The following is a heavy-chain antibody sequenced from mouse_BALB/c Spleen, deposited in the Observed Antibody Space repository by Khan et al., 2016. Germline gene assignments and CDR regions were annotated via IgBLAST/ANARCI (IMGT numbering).Heavy chain of an antibody. CDR3: AINWGLRRVFDY. V-gene: IGHV2-4-1*01. Sequence: QVQLKESGPGLVQPSQSLSITCTVSGFSLTSYGVNWVRQSPGKGLEWMGVIWSGGSTDNNAAFISRLSISKDNSKSHVFFKMNSLQADDTSIYYCAINWGLRRVFDYWSQGTTLTVSS. CDR1: GFSLTSYG. J-gene: IGHJ2*01. D-gene: IGHD2-4*01. CDR2: IWSGGST.